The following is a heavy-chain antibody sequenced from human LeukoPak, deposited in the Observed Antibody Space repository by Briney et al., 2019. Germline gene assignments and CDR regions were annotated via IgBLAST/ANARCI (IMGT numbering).Heavy chain of an antibody. D-gene: IGHD6-6*01. V-gene: IGHV1-8*01. CDR2: MNPNSGNT. Sequence: ASVKVSCKASGYTFTSYDINWVRQATGQGLEWMGWMNPNSGNTGYAQKFQGRVTMTRDTSITTAYMELTSLSSDDTAVYYCAREPSLHSSSSDNYWGQGTLVTVSS. CDR1: GYTFTSYD. J-gene: IGHJ4*02. CDR3: AREPSLHSSSSDNY.